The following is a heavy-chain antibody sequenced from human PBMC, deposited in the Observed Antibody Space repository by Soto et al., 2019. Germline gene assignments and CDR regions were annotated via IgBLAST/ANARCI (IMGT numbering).Heavy chain of an antibody. V-gene: IGHV4-38-2*01. J-gene: IGHJ4*02. CDR3: ARGPVVVVSAPYYFDY. D-gene: IGHD2-21*01. Sequence: SETLSLTCAVSGYSISSGYYWGWLRQPPGKGLEWIGSIYHGGSTYYNPSLNSRVTLSIDMTNNHVSLILNSVTAADTAVYYCARGPVVVVSAPYYFDYWGQGTRVTVSS. CDR1: GYSISSGYY. CDR2: IYHGGST.